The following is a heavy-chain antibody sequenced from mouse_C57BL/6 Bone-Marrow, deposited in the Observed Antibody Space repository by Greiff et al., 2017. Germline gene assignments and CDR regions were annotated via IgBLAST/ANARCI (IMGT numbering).Heavy chain of an antibody. CDR3: ARTNYYGSSYGIYYAMDY. CDR2: ISNLAYSI. J-gene: IGHJ4*01. D-gene: IGHD1-1*01. CDR1: GFTFSDYG. V-gene: IGHV5-15*01. Sequence: EVKLVESGGGLVQPGGSLKLSCAASGFTFSDYGMAWVAFISNLAYSIYYADTVTGRFTISRENAKNTLYLEMSSLRSEDTAMYYCARTNYYGSSYGIYYAMDYWGQGTSVTVSS.